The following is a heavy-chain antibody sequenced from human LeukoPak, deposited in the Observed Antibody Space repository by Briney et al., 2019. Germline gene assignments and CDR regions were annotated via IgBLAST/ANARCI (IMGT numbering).Heavy chain of an antibody. CDR2: IYYSGST. Sequence: SETLSLTCTVSGGSISSSSYYWGWIRQPPGKGLEWIGYIYYSGSTNYNPSLKSRVTISVDTSKNQFSLKLSSVTAADTAVYYCARLGPYYYYYMDVWGKGTTVTISS. J-gene: IGHJ6*03. CDR1: GGSISSSSYY. CDR3: ARLGPYYYYYMDV. D-gene: IGHD7-27*01. V-gene: IGHV4-61*05.